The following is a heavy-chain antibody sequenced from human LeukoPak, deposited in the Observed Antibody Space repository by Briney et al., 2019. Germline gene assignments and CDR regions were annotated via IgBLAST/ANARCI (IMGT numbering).Heavy chain of an antibody. CDR3: ARQHDYGDYSFGY. J-gene: IGHJ4*02. CDR1: GYTFTGYY. V-gene: IGHV1-2*02. D-gene: IGHD4-17*01. Sequence: ASVKVSCKASGYTFTGYYMHWVRQAPGQGVEWMGGINPNSGGTNYAQKFQGRVTMTRDTSISTAYMELSRLRSDDTAVYYCARQHDYGDYSFGYWGQGTLVTVSS. CDR2: INPNSGGT.